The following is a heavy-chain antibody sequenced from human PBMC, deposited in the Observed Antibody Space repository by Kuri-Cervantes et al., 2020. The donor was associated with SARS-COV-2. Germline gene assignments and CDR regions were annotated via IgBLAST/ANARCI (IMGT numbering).Heavy chain of an antibody. CDR2: LWYDGSNK. CDR3: ASRGNSRNWYFDL. CDR1: GCTFSSYG. D-gene: IGHD2/OR15-2a*01. V-gene: IGHV3-33*08. J-gene: IGHJ2*01. Sequence: SLKIYFPASGCTFSSYGMHWVRQAPGKGLEWVAVLWYDGSNKYYAYSVTGRFTISRDNAKSKLYLQMNSLRAEDTDVYYCASRGNSRNWYFDLWGRGTLVTVSS.